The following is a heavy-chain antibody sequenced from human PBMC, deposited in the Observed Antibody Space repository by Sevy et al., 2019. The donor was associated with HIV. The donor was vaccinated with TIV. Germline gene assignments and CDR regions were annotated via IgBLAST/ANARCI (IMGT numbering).Heavy chain of an antibody. CDR1: GFSFSNYA. CDR3: ATSRRDDYNYYFDY. V-gene: IGHV3-30*04. Sequence: GGSLRLSCTASGFSFSNYAMYWVRQAPGEGLEWVAVISTDGNIKDYADSVKGRFTISRDNAKNSVFLQMNSLRAEDTAVYFCATSRRDDYNYYFDYWGHGTLVTVSS. CDR2: ISTDGNIK. D-gene: IGHD4-4*01. J-gene: IGHJ4*01.